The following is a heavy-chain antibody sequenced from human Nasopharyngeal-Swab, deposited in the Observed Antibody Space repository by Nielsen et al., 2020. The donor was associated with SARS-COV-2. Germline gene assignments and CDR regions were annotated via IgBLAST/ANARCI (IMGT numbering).Heavy chain of an antibody. V-gene: IGHV3-21*01. D-gene: IGHD3-22*01. CDR3: ARGRAMIVVVDPYGMDV. J-gene: IGHJ6*02. CDR2: ISSSSSYI. Sequence: RQPPGKGLEWVSSISSSSSYIYYADSVKGRFTISRDNAKNSLYLQMNSLRAEDTAVYYCARGRAMIVVVDPYGMDVWGQGTTVTVSS.